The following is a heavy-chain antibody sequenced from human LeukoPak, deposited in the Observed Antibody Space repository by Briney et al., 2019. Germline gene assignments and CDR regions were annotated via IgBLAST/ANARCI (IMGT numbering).Heavy chain of an antibody. D-gene: IGHD1-26*01. J-gene: IGHJ4*02. CDR3: ARDSNIGGKVGAIRGPSDY. CDR2: IYYSGST. Sequence: NSSETLSLTCTVSGVSISSYYWSWVRQPPGKGLEWIGYIYYSGSTNYNPSLKSRVTISVDTSKNQFSLKLSSVTAADTAVYYCARDSNIGGKVGAIRGPSDYWGQGTLVTVSS. CDR1: GVSISSYY. V-gene: IGHV4-59*01.